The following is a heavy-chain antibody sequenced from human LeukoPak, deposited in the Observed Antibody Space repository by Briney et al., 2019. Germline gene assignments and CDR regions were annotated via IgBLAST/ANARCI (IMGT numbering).Heavy chain of an antibody. Sequence: XAPGXXXXWMGIINPSSGSTNYAQKFQGRVTMTRDTSTSTVYMELSSLRSEDTAVYYCARDEYDGDYWGQGTLVTVSS. CDR2: INPSSGST. CDR3: ARDEYDGDY. J-gene: IGHJ4*02. V-gene: IGHV1-46*01. D-gene: IGHD3-3*01.